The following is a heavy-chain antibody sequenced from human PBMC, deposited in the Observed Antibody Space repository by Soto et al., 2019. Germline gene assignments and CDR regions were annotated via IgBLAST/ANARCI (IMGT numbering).Heavy chain of an antibody. CDR1: GGTFSNHA. D-gene: IGHD6-13*01. CDR2: IIPIFTTT. Sequence: ASVKVSCKASGGTFSNHAINWVLQAPGQGLEWMGRIIPIFTTTNYAQKFQGRVTITADESTITAYMELSSLKHDDTAVYYCAREVAADGTFREDVFDIWGQGTLVTVSS. CDR3: AREVAADGTFREDVFDI. J-gene: IGHJ3*02. V-gene: IGHV1-69*13.